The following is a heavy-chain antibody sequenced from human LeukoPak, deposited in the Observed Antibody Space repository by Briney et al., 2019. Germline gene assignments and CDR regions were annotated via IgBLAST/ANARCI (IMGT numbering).Heavy chain of an antibody. CDR1: GFTFSSYS. CDR3: ARWLGGQSRPAAETEGVWFDP. D-gene: IGHD2-2*01. V-gene: IGHV3-21*01. CDR2: ISSSSSYI. Sequence: GGSLRLSCAASGFTFSSYSMNWVRQAPGKGLEWVSSISSSSSYIYYADSVKGRFTISRDNAKNSLYLQMNSLRAEDTAVYYCARWLGGQSRPAAETEGVWFDPWGQGTLVTVSS. J-gene: IGHJ5*02.